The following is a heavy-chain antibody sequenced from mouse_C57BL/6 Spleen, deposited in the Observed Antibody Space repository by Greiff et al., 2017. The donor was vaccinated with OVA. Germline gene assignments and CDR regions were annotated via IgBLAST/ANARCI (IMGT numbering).Heavy chain of an antibody. Sequence: VQLQQSGAELVRPGASVKLSCKASGYTFTDYYINWVKQRPGQGLEWIARIYPGSGNTYYNEKFKGKATLTAEKSSSTAYMQLSSLTSEDSAVYFCARRDDYDVDFYWYFDVWGTGTTVTVSS. CDR1: GYTFTDYY. J-gene: IGHJ1*03. CDR2: IYPGSGNT. CDR3: ARRDDYDVDFYWYFDV. V-gene: IGHV1-76*01. D-gene: IGHD2-4*01.